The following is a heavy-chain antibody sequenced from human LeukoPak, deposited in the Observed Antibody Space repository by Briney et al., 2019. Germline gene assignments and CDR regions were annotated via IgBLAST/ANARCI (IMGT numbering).Heavy chain of an antibody. J-gene: IGHJ4*02. V-gene: IGHV3-30*18. CDR2: ISYDGSNK. D-gene: IGHD2-15*01. CDR3: ANRVRGTYYFDS. Sequence: QPGRSLRLSCVASGFTFSSYGMHWVRQAPGKGLEWVAIISYDGSNKYYADSVKGRFTISRDNSKNTLYLQMNSLRAEDTAVYYCANRVRGTYYFDSWGQGTPVTVSS. CDR1: GFTFSSYG.